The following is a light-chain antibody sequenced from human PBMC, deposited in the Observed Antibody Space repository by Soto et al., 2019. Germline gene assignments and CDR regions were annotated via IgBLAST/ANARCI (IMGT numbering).Light chain of an antibody. Sequence: QSALTPPSSLSGSPGQSITISCTGTSRDVGAYDYVSWYLQYPDKAPQLLIYYVDHRPSGVSSRFSGSKSGNTASLTISGLQAEDEGDYYCCSYADGSIYFFGTGTKVTVL. V-gene: IGLV2-14*03. CDR1: SRDVGAYDY. J-gene: IGLJ1*01. CDR3: CSYADGSIYF. CDR2: YVD.